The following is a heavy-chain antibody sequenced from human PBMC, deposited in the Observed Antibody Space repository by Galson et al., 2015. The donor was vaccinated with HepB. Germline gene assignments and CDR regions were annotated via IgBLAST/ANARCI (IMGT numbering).Heavy chain of an antibody. CDR2: ISPSGGNT. V-gene: IGHV1-46*01. J-gene: IGHJ4*02. Sequence: SVKVSCKASGNTFTTFYMHWVRQAPGQGLEWMGIISPSGGNTNYAQRFQDRLTMTWDASTNTVYMELTGLRSDDTAVYYCARDRSQYCSSPICYAPHFDYWGQGTLVTV. CDR1: GNTFTTFY. D-gene: IGHD2-2*01. CDR3: ARDRSQYCSSPICYAPHFDY.